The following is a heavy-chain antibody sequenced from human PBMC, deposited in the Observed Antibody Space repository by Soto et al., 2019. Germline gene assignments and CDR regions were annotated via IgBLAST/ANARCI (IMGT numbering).Heavy chain of an antibody. CDR1: AFSLSTGGVG. CDR3: IQSRCGGDCLQSYASYYYYGMDV. Sequence: QITLKESGPTLVKPTQTLTLTCTFSAFSLSTGGVGVGWIRQPPGQDLEWLALIYWDDDKRYSPSLRSRLTITKDTSKKQVVLTMTNMDPVDTDTYYCIQSRCGGDCLQSYASYYYYGMDVWCQGTTVTVSS. D-gene: IGHD2-21*02. J-gene: IGHJ6*02. V-gene: IGHV2-5*02. CDR2: IYWDDDK.